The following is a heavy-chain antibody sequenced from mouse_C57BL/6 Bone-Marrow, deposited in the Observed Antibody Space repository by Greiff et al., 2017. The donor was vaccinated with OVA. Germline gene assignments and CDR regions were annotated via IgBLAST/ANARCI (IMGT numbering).Heavy chain of an antibody. CDR2: INYDGSST. V-gene: IGHV5-16*01. D-gene: IGHD6-1*01. CDR3: ARTLFFDYFDY. CDR1: GFTFSDYY. Sequence: EVNLVESEGGLVQPGSSMKLSCTASGFTFSDYYMAWVRQVPEKGLEWVANINYDGSSTYYLDSLKSRFIISRDNAKNILYLQMSSLKSEDTATYYCARTLFFDYFDYWGQGTTLTVSS. J-gene: IGHJ2*01.